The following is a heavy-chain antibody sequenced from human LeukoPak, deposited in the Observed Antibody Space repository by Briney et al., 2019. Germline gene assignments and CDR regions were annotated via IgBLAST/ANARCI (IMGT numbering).Heavy chain of an antibody. CDR2: IYYSETT. J-gene: IGHJ3*02. V-gene: IGHV4-59*01. Sequence: SETLSLTCTVSGGSTSTYYWSWIRQPPGKGLEWIGYIYYSETTDYNPSLTSRVTISLDTSKNQFSLKLSSVTAADTAVYYCAREGAFDIWGQGTMVTVSS. CDR1: GGSTSTYY. CDR3: AREGAFDI.